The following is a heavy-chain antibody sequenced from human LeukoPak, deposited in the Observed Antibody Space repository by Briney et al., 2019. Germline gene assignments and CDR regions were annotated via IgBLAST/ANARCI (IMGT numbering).Heavy chain of an antibody. Sequence: SETLSLTCTVSGGSISTYYWSWIRQPPGRGLEWIGFMSYSRSTNYNPPLKSRVTIAVDTSENQFSLSLTSVTAADTALYYCARGYCSGASCFFQDWGQGTLVTVSS. CDR2: MSYSRST. CDR1: GGSISTYY. CDR3: ARGYCSGASCFFQD. J-gene: IGHJ1*01. D-gene: IGHD2-15*01. V-gene: IGHV4-59*01.